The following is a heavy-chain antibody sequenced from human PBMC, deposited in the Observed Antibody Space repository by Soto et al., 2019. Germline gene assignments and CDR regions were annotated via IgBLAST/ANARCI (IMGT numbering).Heavy chain of an antibody. CDR1: GYTFTTYA. J-gene: IGHJ6*02. V-gene: IGHV1-8*01. CDR2: TDPNRGST. Sequence: GASVKVSCKASGYTFTTYAINWVRQAPGRGLEWLGWTDPNRGSTGYAQNFQGRITMTSNISRNTAHMELSSLQSEDTAVYYCARERKFDSWRKGLDVWGQGTTVTVSS. CDR3: ARERKFDSWRKGLDV. D-gene: IGHD3-3*01.